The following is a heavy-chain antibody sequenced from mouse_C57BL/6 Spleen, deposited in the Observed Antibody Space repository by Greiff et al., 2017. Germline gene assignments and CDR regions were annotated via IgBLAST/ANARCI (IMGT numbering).Heavy chain of an antibody. CDR3: AREGDGGLYVDY. D-gene: IGHD3-1*01. V-gene: IGHV1-82*01. Sequence: QVQLQQSGPELVKPGASVTISCKASGYAFSSSWMNWVKQRPGKGLEWIGRIYPGDGDTNYNGKFKGKATLTADKSSSTADMQRSSLTSEDSAVYFCAREGDGGLYVDYWGQGTTLTVSS. CDR2: IYPGDGDT. CDR1: GYAFSSSW. J-gene: IGHJ2*01.